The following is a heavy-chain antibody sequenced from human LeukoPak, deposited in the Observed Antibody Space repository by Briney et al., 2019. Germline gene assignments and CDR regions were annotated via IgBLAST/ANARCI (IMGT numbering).Heavy chain of an antibody. Sequence: KPSETLSLTCAVYGGPFGDYYWSWIRQPPGKGLEWIGRIYTSGSTNYNPSLKSRVTISVDTSKNQFSLKLSSVTAADTAVYYCARDRAYGDYDGSTYYYYYYMDVWGKGTTVTVSS. J-gene: IGHJ6*03. CDR1: GGPFGDYY. D-gene: IGHD4-17*01. CDR2: IYTSGST. V-gene: IGHV4-4*09. CDR3: ARDRAYGDYDGSTYYYYYYMDV.